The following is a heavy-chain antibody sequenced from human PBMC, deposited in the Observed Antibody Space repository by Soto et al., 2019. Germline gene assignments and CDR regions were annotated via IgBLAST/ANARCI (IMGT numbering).Heavy chain of an antibody. D-gene: IGHD5-12*01. CDR2: IGTAGDT. V-gene: IGHV3-13*01. J-gene: IGHJ2*01. CDR1: GFTFSSYD. CDR3: ARVRVETATSRYFAL. Sequence: GGSLRLSCAASGFTFSSYDMHWVRQATGKGLEWVSAIGTAGDTYYPGSVKGRFTISRENAKNSLYLQMNSLRAEDTAVYYCARVRVETATSRYFALWGRGTLVTVSS.